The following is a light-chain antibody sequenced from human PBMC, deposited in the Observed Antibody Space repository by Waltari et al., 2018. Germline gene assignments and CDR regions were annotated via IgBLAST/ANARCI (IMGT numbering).Light chain of an antibody. Sequence: QSALTQPASMSASPGQSITISCTATNNDVGTYDLVSWYQQHPGRAPKLLIFQGTKRPSEFSGRLSGSKSADTASLTISGLQPEDEADYYCCSYAGTWLFGGGTKVTVL. CDR3: CSYAGTWL. CDR1: NNDVGTYDL. CDR2: QGT. J-gene: IGLJ3*02. V-gene: IGLV2-23*01.